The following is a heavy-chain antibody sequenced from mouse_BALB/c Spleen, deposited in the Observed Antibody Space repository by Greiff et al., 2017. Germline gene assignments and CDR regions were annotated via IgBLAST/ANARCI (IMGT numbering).Heavy chain of an antibody. J-gene: IGHJ3*01. V-gene: IGHV5-17*02. CDR1: GFTFSSFG. CDR2: ISSGSSTI. Sequence: EVQGVESGGGLVQPGGSRKLSCAASGFTFSSFGMHWVRQAPEKGLEWVAYISSGSSTIYYADTVKGRFTISRDNPKNTLFLQMTSLRSEDTAMYYCAREGGVYYDYAWFAYWGQGTLVTVSA. D-gene: IGHD2-4*01. CDR3: AREGGVYYDYAWFAY.